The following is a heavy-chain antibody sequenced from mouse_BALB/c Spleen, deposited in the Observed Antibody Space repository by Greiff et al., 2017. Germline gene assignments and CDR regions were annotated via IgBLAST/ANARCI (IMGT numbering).Heavy chain of an antibody. Sequence: VQLQESGPGLVKPSQSLSLTCTVTGYSITSDYAWNWIRQFPGNKLEWMGYISYSGSTSYNPSLKSRISITRDTSKNQFFLQLNSVTTEDTATYYCASHYYGNYYAWFAYWGQGTLVTVSA. J-gene: IGHJ3*01. D-gene: IGHD2-1*01. V-gene: IGHV3-2*02. CDR2: ISYSGST. CDR3: ASHYYGNYYAWFAY. CDR1: GYSITSDYA.